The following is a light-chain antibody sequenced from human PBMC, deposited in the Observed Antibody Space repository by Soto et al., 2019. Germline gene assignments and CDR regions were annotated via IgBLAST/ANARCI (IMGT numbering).Light chain of an antibody. CDR1: QSISTY. J-gene: IGKJ3*01. CDR2: DAS. Sequence: DIQMTQSPSSLSASVGDRVTITCRASQSISTYLHWYQQKPVKAPKLLIYDASSLQSGVPSRVIGSGSVADFTLTIASLRTEDFATYYCPHSYSTPRTIGLGTKVVIK. V-gene: IGKV1-39*01. CDR3: PHSYSTPRT.